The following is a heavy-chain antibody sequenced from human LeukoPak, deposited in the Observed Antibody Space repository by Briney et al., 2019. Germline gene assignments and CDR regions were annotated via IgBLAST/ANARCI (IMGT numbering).Heavy chain of an antibody. Sequence: GGSLRLSCAVSGITLSNYGMSWVRQAPGKGLEWVAGISDSGGSTKYADSVKGRFTISRDNAKNSLYLQMNSLRAEDTAVYYCARELAAIDYWGQGTLVTVSS. CDR3: ARELAAIDY. CDR1: GITLSNYG. D-gene: IGHD1-1*01. CDR2: ISDSGGST. V-gene: IGHV3-23*01. J-gene: IGHJ4*02.